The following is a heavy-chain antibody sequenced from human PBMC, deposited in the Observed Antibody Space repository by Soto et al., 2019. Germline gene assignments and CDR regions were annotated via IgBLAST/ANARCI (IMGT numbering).Heavy chain of an antibody. V-gene: IGHV4-34*01. D-gene: IGHD5-18*01. Sequence: KPSETLSLTCAVYGGSFSGYYWSWIRQPPGKGLEWIGEINHSGSTNYNPSLKSRVTISVDTSKNQFSLKLSSVTAADTAVYYCARGPSMIQLWSVYFDYWGQGTLVTVSS. CDR3: ARGPSMIQLWSVYFDY. CDR2: INHSGST. J-gene: IGHJ4*02. CDR1: GGSFSGYY.